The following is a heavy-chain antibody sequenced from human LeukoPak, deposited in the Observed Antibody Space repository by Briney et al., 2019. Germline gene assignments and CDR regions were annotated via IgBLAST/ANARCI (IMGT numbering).Heavy chain of an antibody. CDR3: ATTVAGTSAFDI. D-gene: IGHD6-19*01. V-gene: IGHV3-30*04. CDR2: ISYDGSNK. J-gene: IGHJ3*02. CDR1: GFTFSSYA. Sequence: GRSLRLSCAASGFTFSSYAMHWVRQAPGKGLEWVAVISYDGSNKYYADSVKGRFTISRDNSKNTLYLQMNSLRAEDTAVYYCATTVAGTSAFDIWGQGTMVTVSS.